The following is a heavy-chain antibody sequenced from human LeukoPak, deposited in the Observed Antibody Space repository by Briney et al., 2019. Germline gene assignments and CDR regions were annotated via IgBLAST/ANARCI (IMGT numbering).Heavy chain of an antibody. J-gene: IGHJ4*02. Sequence: GGSLRLSCAASGFTFRDHYMSWIRQAPGKGLERVSHISSSGSTTFYADSVKGRFTISRDSAKNSLFLQMNSLRAEDTAVYYCARGGTYYYYFEFWGQGTLVTVAS. V-gene: IGHV3-11*01. CDR3: ARGGTYYYYFEF. CDR2: ISSSGSTT. CDR1: GFTFRDHY. D-gene: IGHD3-22*01.